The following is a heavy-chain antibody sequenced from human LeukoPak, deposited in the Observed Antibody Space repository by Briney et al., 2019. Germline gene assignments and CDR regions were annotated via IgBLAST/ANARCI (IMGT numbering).Heavy chain of an antibody. CDR1: GFTFSSYD. V-gene: IGHV3-13*01. D-gene: IGHD2/OR15-2a*01. CDR2: IGTAGDT. J-gene: IGHJ4*02. Sequence: GGSLRLSCAASGFTFSSYDMHWVRQATGKGLEWVSAIGTAGDTYYPGSVKGRFTISRENAKNSLYLQMNSLRAGDTAVYYCARALSCAHGGGFDYWGQGTLVTVSS. CDR3: ARALSCAHGGGFDY.